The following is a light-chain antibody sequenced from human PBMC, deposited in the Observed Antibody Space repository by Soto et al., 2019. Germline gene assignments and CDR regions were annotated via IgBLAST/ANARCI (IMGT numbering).Light chain of an antibody. J-gene: IGLJ2*01. Sequence: QSALTQPRSVSGSPGQSVTISCTGTSSDVGTYNYVSWYQQQPGKAPKLMIYDVSQRHSGVPDPFAGSKSRNTASPTISGLPAEDGSDYCCCSYAGSYTSVFGGGTKLTVL. CDR2: DVS. CDR1: SSDVGTYNY. V-gene: IGLV2-11*01. CDR3: CSYAGSYTSV.